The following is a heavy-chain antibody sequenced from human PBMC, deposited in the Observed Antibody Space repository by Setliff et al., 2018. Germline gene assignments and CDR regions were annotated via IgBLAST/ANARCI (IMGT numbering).Heavy chain of an antibody. Sequence: GGSLRLSCAASGFTFSSYAMHWVRQAPGKGLEYVSAISSNGGSTYYANSVKGRFTISRDNSKNTLYLQMGSLRAEDMAVYYCARDVEMAFDICGQGTMVTVSS. J-gene: IGHJ3*02. CDR2: ISSNGGST. V-gene: IGHV3-64*01. CDR1: GFTFSSYA. CDR3: ARDVEMAFDI.